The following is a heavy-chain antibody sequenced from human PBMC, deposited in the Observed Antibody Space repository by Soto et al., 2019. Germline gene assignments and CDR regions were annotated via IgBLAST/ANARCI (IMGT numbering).Heavy chain of an antibody. Sequence: GGSLRLSCAASGFTFSSYAMHWVRQAPGKGLEWVAVISYDGSNKYYADSVKGRFTISRDNSKNTLYLQMNSLRAEDTAVYYCASGFSSAEEYYYYGMDVWGQGTTVTVSS. J-gene: IGHJ6*02. V-gene: IGHV3-30-3*01. CDR3: ASGFSSAEEYYYYGMDV. CDR2: ISYDGSNK. CDR1: GFTFSSYA. D-gene: IGHD3-3*01.